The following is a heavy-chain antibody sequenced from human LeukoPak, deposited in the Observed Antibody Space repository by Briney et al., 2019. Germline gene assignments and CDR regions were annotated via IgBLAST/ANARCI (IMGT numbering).Heavy chain of an antibody. CDR3: GRQRGLAAVGTGTIDY. CDR1: SGSISSYY. Sequence: SETLSLTCTISSGSISSYYWSWIRQPPGKGLEWIGYIYYSGTTNYNPSLKSRVTVSLDTSNKQLSLKLNSVTAADTAVYYCGRQRGLAAVGTGTIDYWGQGTLVTVSS. J-gene: IGHJ4*02. V-gene: IGHV4-59*01. CDR2: IYYSGTT. D-gene: IGHD6-13*01.